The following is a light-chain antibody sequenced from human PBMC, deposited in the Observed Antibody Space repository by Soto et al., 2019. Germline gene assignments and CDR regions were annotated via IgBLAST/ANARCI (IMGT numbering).Light chain of an antibody. V-gene: IGLV2-18*02. CDR2: DVS. Sequence: QSVLTQPPSVSGSPGQSVAISCTGTSSDVGSNNRVSWYQQPPGTAPNLMIYDVSNRPSGIPDRFSGSKSANTASLTLSGLQAEDEADYYCSSYTTSNTYVFGTGTKVTGL. CDR1: SSDVGSNNR. CDR3: SSYTTSNTYV. J-gene: IGLJ1*01.